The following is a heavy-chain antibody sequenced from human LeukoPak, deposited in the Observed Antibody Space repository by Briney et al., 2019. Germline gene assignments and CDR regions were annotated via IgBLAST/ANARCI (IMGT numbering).Heavy chain of an antibody. CDR1: GFTFSSYA. CDR2: ISGSGGST. V-gene: IGHV3-23*01. D-gene: IGHD1-26*01. Sequence: PGGSLRLSCAASGFTFSSYAMSWVRQAPGKGLEWVSAISGSGGSTYYADSVKGRFTISRDNSKNTLYLQMNSLRAEDTAVYYCAKDIQVGATNPQYYFDYWGQGTLVTVSS. J-gene: IGHJ4*02. CDR3: AKDIQVGATNPQYYFDY.